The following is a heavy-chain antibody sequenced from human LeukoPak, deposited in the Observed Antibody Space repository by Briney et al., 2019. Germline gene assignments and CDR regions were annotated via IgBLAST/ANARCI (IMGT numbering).Heavy chain of an antibody. CDR3: ARYYYDSSGYYYPPHY. CDR1: GYSITSYR. CDR2: IYPGDSDT. Sequence: GESLKISCKGSGYSITSYRIGWVRQMPGKGLEWMGIIYPGDSDTRYSPSFQGQVTISADKSISTAYLQWSSLKASDTAMYYCARYYYDSSGYYYPPHYWGQGTLVTVSS. J-gene: IGHJ4*02. V-gene: IGHV5-51*01. D-gene: IGHD3-22*01.